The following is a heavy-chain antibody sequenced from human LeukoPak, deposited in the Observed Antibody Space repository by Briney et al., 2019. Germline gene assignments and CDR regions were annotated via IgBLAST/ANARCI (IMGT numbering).Heavy chain of an antibody. J-gene: IGHJ4*02. CDR3: ARGGVLRFLEHLDY. Sequence: ASVKVSCKASGDTFSSYYMHWVRQAPGQGLEWMGIINPNGGSTTYAQKFQGRVTMTRDTSTSTVYMELSSLRSEDTAVYYCARGGVLRFLEHLDYWGQGTLVTVSS. V-gene: IGHV1-46*01. CDR2: INPNGGST. CDR1: GDTFSSYY. D-gene: IGHD3-3*01.